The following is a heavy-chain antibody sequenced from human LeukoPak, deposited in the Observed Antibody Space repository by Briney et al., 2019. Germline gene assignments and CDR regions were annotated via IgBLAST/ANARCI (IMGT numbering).Heavy chain of an antibody. CDR2: IYYSGST. Sequence: PSETLSLTCTVSGGSISSYYWSWIRQPPGKGLEWIGDIYYSGSTNYNPSLKNRVIITVDTTSKQISLKLSTVTAAETAVYYCARGDPTIFGVVTFDPWGEGTLVTVSS. CDR1: GGSISSYY. CDR3: ARGDPTIFGVVTFDP. D-gene: IGHD3-3*01. V-gene: IGHV4-59*01. J-gene: IGHJ5*02.